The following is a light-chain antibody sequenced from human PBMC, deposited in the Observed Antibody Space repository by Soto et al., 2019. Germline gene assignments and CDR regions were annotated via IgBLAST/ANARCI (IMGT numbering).Light chain of an antibody. J-gene: IGKJ4*01. Sequence: EIVLTQSPATLSLSPGERATLSCRASQSVSSYLAWYQKKPGQAPRLLIYDASNRATGIPARFSGSGSGTDFNLTISRLETEDFAVYYCQQRSDWTLTFGGGTKLDIK. CDR2: DAS. CDR3: QQRSDWTLT. CDR1: QSVSSY. V-gene: IGKV3-11*01.